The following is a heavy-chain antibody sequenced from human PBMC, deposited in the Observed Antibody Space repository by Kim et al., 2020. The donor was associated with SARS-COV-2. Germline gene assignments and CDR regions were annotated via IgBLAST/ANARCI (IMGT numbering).Heavy chain of an antibody. J-gene: IGHJ4*02. CDR1: GYTFTSYD. Sequence: ASVKVSCKASGYTFTSYDINWVRQATGQGLEWMGWVNPNSGNTGYAQKFQGRVTMTRDTSISTAYMELSNLRSDDTAMYYCARGDRYCSSASCSNFWGQGTLVTVST. D-gene: IGHD2-2*01. V-gene: IGHV1-8*01. CDR3: ARGDRYCSSASCSNF. CDR2: VNPNSGNT.